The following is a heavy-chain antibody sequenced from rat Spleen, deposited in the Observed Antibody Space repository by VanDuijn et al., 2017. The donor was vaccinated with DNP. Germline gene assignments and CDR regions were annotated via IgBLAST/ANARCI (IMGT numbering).Heavy chain of an antibody. Sequence: EVQLVESGGGLVQPGRSMKLSCAASGFTFSNYYMAWVRQAPTKSLEWVAAISPGGGNIYYRDSVKGRFAISRDNAKSTLYLQMDSLRSEDTATYYCTRDLHFGYNYAFDYWGQGVLVSVSS. CDR3: TRDLHFGYNYAFDY. V-gene: IGHV5-25*01. J-gene: IGHJ2*01. CDR2: ISPGGGNI. CDR1: GFTFSNYY. D-gene: IGHD1-4*01.